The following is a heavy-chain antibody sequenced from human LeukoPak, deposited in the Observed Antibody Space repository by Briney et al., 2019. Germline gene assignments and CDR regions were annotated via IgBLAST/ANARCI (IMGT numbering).Heavy chain of an antibody. CDR2: INPSGGST. J-gene: IGHJ2*01. Sequence: ASVKVSCKASGGTFSSYAISWVRQAPGQGLEWMGIINPSGGSTSYAQKFQGRVTMTRDTSTSTVYMELSSLRSEDTAVYYRARSYCGGDCQPGYFDLWGRGTLVTVSS. D-gene: IGHD2-21*02. CDR1: GGTFSSYA. CDR3: ARSYCGGDCQPGYFDL. V-gene: IGHV1-46*01.